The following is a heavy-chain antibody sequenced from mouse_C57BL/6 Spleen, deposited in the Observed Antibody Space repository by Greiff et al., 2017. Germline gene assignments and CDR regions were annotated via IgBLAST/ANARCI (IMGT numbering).Heavy chain of an antibody. CDR2: IRNKANGYKT. CDR3: ARLYGNYCWYFDV. Sequence: EVQLVESGGGLVQPGGSLSLSCAASGFTFTDYYMSWVRQPPGKALEWLGFIRNKANGYKTEYSASVRFRFTISRDNSKSILYLHMNALRAEDSATYVCARLYGNYCWYFDVWGTGTTVTVSS. CDR1: GFTFTDYY. J-gene: IGHJ1*03. D-gene: IGHD2-1*01. V-gene: IGHV7-3*01.